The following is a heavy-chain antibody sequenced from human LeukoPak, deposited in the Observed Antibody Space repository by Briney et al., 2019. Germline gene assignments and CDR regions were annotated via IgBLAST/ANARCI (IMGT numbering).Heavy chain of an antibody. CDR3: ARSGYYGSGSYGDFDY. V-gene: IGHV4-61*02. J-gene: IGHJ4*02. CDR2: IYTSGST. Sequence: SQTLSLTCTVSGVSIRSGSYYWSWIRQPAGKGLEGIGRIYTSGSTNYNPSLKSRVTISVDTSKNQFSLKLSSVTAAGTAVYYCARSGYYGSGSYGDFDYWGQGTLVTVSS. CDR1: GVSIRSGSYY. D-gene: IGHD3-10*01.